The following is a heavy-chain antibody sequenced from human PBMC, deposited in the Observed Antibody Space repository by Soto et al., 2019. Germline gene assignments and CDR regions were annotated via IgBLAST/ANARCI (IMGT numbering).Heavy chain of an antibody. D-gene: IGHD3-16*01. CDR2: IPTTGNT. CDR3: ASVTFGGVVLAH. CDR1: GDTITSFS. Sequence: SETLSLTCTVSGDTITSFSWNWIRQSAGKGLEWIGRIPTTGNTHYNPSLKRRVTISIDTSKKQTSLNLTSVTDPDTAVYYCASVTFGGVVLAHWGQGTLVTVSS. V-gene: IGHV4-4*07. J-gene: IGHJ4*02.